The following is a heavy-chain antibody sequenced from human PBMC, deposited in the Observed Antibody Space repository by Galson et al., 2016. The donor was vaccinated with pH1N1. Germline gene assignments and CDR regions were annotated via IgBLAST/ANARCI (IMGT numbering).Heavy chain of an antibody. CDR2: LSSSGSTI. CDR1: GFTFSDYY. J-gene: IGHJ3*02. CDR3: ARDVGGEVDFAFDI. D-gene: IGHD3/OR15-3a*01. Sequence: SLRLSCAASGFTFSDYYMSWIRRAPGKGLEWVSYLSSSGSTIYYADSVKGRFTISRDNAKNSLYLQINSLRAEVTAVYFCARDVGGEVDFAFDIWGQGTMVTVSS. V-gene: IGHV3-11*04.